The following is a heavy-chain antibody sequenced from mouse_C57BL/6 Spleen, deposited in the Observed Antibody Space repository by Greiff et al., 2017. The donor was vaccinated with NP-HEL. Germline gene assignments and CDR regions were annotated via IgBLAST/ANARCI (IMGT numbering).Heavy chain of an antibody. CDR1: GYTFTSYD. D-gene: IGHD1-1*01. Sequence: VQLQQSGPELVKPGASVKLSCKASGYTFTSYDINWVKQRPGQGLEWIGWIYPRDGSTKYNEKFKGKATLTVDTSSSTAYMELHSLTSEDSAVYFCARRVITTVVALDHYAMDYWGQGTSVTVSS. J-gene: IGHJ4*01. V-gene: IGHV1-85*01. CDR3: ARRVITTVVALDHYAMDY. CDR2: IYPRDGST.